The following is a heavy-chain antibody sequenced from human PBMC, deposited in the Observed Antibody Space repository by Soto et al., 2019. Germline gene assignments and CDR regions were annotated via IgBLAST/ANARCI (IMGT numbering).Heavy chain of an antibody. CDR3: ARGRYGDY. J-gene: IGHJ4*02. Sequence: QVHLVQSGAEVKKPGASVKVSCKGSGYDFTTYGITWVRQAPGQGLEWMAWISAHNGNTDYAQQLQGRVTVTRDTSTSTAYMERRSLRSDDTAMYYCARGRYGDYWGQGALVTVSS. CDR2: ISAHNGNT. D-gene: IGHD1-20*01. CDR1: GYDFTTYG. V-gene: IGHV1-18*01.